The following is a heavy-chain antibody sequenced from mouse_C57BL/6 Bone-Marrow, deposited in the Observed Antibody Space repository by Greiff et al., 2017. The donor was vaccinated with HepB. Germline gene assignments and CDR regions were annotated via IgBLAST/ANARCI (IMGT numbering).Heavy chain of an antibody. D-gene: IGHD4-1*01. V-gene: IGHV1-81*01. J-gene: IGHJ2*01. CDR1: GYTFTSYG. CDR3: ARSSWDYFDY. Sequence: VQLQESGAEPARPGASVKLSCKASGYTFTSYGISWVKQRTGQGLEWIGEIYPRSGNTYYNEKFKGKATLTADKSSSTAYMELRSLTSEDSAVYFCARSSWDYFDYWGQGTTLTVSS. CDR2: IYPRSGNT.